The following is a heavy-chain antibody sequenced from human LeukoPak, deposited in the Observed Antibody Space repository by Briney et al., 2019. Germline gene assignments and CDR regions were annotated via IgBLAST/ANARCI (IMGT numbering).Heavy chain of an antibody. CDR3: ARVNINNWHSCDY. V-gene: IGHV4-4*02. D-gene: IGHD1-1*01. CDR2: IYHSGSP. Sequence: SGTLSLTCAVSGGSISSNNWWGWVRQPPGKGLEWIGEIYHSGSPNYNPSLKSRVTMSVDKSRNHFSLNLSSVTAADTAVYYCARVNINNWHSCDYWGQGTLVTVSS. J-gene: IGHJ4*02. CDR1: GGSISSNNW.